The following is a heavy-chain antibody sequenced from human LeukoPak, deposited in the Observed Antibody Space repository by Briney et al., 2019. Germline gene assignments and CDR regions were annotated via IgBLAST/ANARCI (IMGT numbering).Heavy chain of an antibody. CDR2: IKSKTDGGTT. Sequence: GGSLRLSCAASGFTFSNAWMSWVRQAPGKGLEWVGRIKSKTDGGTTDYAAPVKGRCTISRDDSKNTLYLQMNSLKTEDTAVYYCTAAYGDYEVYYYGMDVWGQGTTVTVSS. D-gene: IGHD4-17*01. V-gene: IGHV3-15*01. CDR3: TAAYGDYEVYYYGMDV. CDR1: GFTFSNAW. J-gene: IGHJ6*02.